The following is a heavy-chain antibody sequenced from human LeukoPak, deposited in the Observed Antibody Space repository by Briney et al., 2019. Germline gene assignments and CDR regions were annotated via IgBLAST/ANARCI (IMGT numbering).Heavy chain of an antibody. CDR3: ARLGVGGDCYVCDY. CDR2: INPNSGGT. J-gene: IGHJ4*02. CDR1: GYTFTGYY. Sequence: ASVKVSCKASGYTFTGYYMHWVRQAPGQGLEWMGRINPNSGGTNYAQKFQGRVTMTRDTSISTAYMELSRLRSDDTAVYYCARLGVGGDCYVCDYWGQGTLVTVSS. D-gene: IGHD2-21*02. V-gene: IGHV1-2*06.